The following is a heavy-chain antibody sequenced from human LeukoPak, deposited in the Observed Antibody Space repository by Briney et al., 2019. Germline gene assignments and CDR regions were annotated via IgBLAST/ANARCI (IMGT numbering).Heavy chain of an antibody. CDR2: ISYDGSNK. D-gene: IGHD3-22*01. CDR1: GFTFGSYA. CDR3: ARGSGQWLLLRGFDY. J-gene: IGHJ4*02. V-gene: IGHV3-30-3*01. Sequence: GGSLRLSCAASGFTFGSYAMHWVRQAPGKGLEWVAVISYDGSNKYYADSVKGRFTISRDNSKNTLYLQMNSLRAEDTAVYYCARGSGQWLLLRGFDYWGQGTLVTVSS.